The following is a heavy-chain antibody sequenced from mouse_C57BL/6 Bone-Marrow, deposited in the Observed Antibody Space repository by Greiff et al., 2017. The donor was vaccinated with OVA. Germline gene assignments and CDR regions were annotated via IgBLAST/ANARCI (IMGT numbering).Heavy chain of an antibody. CDR3: ARRWLLHAMDY. Sequence: VQLQQPGAELVKPGASVKLSCKASGYTFTSYWMHWVKQRPGRGLEWIGRIDPNSGGTKYNEKFKSKATLTVDKPSSTAYMQLSSLTSEDSAVYYCARRWLLHAMDYWGQGTSVTVSS. D-gene: IGHD2-3*01. V-gene: IGHV1-72*01. CDR1: GYTFTSYW. CDR2: IDPNSGGT. J-gene: IGHJ4*01.